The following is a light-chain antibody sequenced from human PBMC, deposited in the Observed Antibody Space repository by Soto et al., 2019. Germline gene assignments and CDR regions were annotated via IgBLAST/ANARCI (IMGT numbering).Light chain of an antibody. CDR3: QQYNNWPPWT. V-gene: IGKV3-15*01. J-gene: IGKJ1*01. CDR1: QSVSTN. Sequence: EIVMTQSPATLSVSPGERATLSCRASQSVSTNLAWYQQKPGQPPRLLIYRASTRATGIPARFSGSGSGTEFTLTISSRQSEDFAVYYCQQYNNWPPWTFGQGTKVEIK. CDR2: RAS.